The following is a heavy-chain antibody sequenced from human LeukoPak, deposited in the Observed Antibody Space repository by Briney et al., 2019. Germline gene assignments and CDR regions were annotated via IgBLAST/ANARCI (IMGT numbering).Heavy chain of an antibody. D-gene: IGHD3-9*01. CDR1: GGTFSSYA. CDR3: ARGDDILTGYFRGFDY. V-gene: IGHV1-69*04. J-gene: IGHJ4*02. CDR2: IIPILGIA. Sequence: GASVKVSCKASGGTFSSYAISWVRQAPGQGLEWMGRIIPILGIANYAQKFQGRVTMSTDTSTRTAYMELRSLRSDDTAVYYCARGDDILTGYFRGFDYWGQGTLVTVSS.